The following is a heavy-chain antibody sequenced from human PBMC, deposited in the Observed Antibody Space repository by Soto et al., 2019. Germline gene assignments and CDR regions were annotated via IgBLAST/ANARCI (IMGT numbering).Heavy chain of an antibody. Sequence: SETLSLTCTVYGGSISSYYWSWMRKPPGKGLEWIGYIYYSGSTNYNPSLKSRVSISVDTSKIQFSLKLSSVTAADTAVYYCARDGEHSIILYPVLAGPGNYGMDVWGQGTTVTVSS. V-gene: IGHV4-59*01. CDR3: ARDGEHSIILYPVLAGPGNYGMDV. D-gene: IGHD6-13*01. CDR2: IYYSGST. J-gene: IGHJ6*02. CDR1: GGSISSYY.